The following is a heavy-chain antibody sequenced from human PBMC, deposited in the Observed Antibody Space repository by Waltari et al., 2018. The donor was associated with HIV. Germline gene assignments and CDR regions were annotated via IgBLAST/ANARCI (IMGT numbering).Heavy chain of an antibody. CDR3: TMGMYANEDYFGY. Sequence: EVQLVQSGAQVKKPGESLKISCKASGYSFTTYWIGWVRQLPGKGLEWMGIIYPGDSDTRYSPSFQGQVTISADKSISTAYLQWSSLQASDTAMYYCTMGMYANEDYFGYWGQGTLVTVSS. D-gene: IGHD2-8*01. V-gene: IGHV5-51*03. CDR2: IYPGDSDT. CDR1: GYSFTTYW. J-gene: IGHJ4*02.